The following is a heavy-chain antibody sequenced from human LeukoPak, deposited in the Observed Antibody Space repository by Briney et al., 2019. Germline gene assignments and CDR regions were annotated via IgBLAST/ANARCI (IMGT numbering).Heavy chain of an antibody. Sequence: GGSLRLSCAASGFTFSSYAMSWVRQAPGKGLEWVSAISGSGGSTLYADSVKGRFTISRVNSKNTLYLQMNSLRAEDTDVYYCATYSSSWYLDYWGKGTLVTVSS. V-gene: IGHV3-23*01. CDR3: ATYSSSWYLDY. J-gene: IGHJ4*02. CDR2: ISGSGGST. D-gene: IGHD6-13*01. CDR1: GFTFSSYA.